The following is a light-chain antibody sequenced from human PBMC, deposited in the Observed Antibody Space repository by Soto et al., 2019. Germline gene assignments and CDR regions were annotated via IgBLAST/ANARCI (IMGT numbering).Light chain of an antibody. CDR1: QSIGRW. CDR3: QQYNSYST. Sequence: IQMTQSPSTLSASVGDRVTLTCRASQSIGRWLAWYQQKPGKAPKLLIYDASSLESGVPSKFSGSGFGTEFTLTISSLQPDDSATYYCQQYNSYSTFGQGTKVDIK. J-gene: IGKJ1*01. V-gene: IGKV1-5*01. CDR2: DAS.